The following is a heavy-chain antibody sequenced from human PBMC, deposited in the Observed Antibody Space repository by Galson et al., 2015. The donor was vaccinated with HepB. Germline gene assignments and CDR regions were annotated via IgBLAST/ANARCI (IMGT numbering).Heavy chain of an antibody. CDR3: ARHGGAAMVSGWFDP. Sequence: GGSISSSRYFWGWIRQPPGKGLEWIGSIYYSGSTYYNPSLKSRVTISVDTSKNQFSLKLSSVTAADTAVHYCARHGGAAMVSGWFDPWGQGTLVTVSS. CDR2: IYYSGST. J-gene: IGHJ5*02. CDR1: GGSISSSRYF. D-gene: IGHD5-18*01. V-gene: IGHV4-39*01.